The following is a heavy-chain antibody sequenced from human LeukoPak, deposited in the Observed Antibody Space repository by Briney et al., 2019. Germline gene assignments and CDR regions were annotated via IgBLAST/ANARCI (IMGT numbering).Heavy chain of an antibody. CDR3: ARERGWAAAGGYFYYYYMDV. J-gene: IGHJ6*03. D-gene: IGHD6-13*01. V-gene: IGHV3-7*01. CDR1: GFTFSSYW. Sequence: GGSLRLSCAASGFTFSSYWMSWVRQAPGKGLEWVANIKQDGSEKYFVDSVKGRFTISRDNAKNSLFLQMNSLRAEDTAVYYCARERGWAAAGGYFYYYYMDVWGKGTTVTVSS. CDR2: IKQDGSEK.